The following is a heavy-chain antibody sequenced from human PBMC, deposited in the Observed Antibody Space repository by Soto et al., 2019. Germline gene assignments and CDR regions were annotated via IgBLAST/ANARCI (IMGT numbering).Heavy chain of an antibody. CDR2: ISAYNGNT. D-gene: IGHD3-3*01. CDR1: GYTFTSYG. CDR3: ARALGKYYDFWSGYSTPFDY. J-gene: IGHJ4*02. Sequence: ASVKVSCKASGYTFTSYGISWVRQAPGQGLEWMGWISAYNGNTNYAQKRQGRVTMTTDTSTSTAYMELRSLRSDDTAVYYCARALGKYYDFWSGYSTPFDYWGQGTLVTVSS. V-gene: IGHV1-18*01.